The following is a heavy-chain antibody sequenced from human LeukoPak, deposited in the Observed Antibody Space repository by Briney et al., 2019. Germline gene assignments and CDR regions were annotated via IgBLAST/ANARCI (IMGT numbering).Heavy chain of an antibody. Sequence: ASVKVSCKASGYTFTSYAMHWVRQAPGQRLEWMGWINAGNGNTKYSQKFQGRVTITRDTSASTAYMELSSLRSEDTAVYHCARAVPAARNYYYGMDVWGQGTTVTVSS. CDR3: ARAVPAARNYYYGMDV. D-gene: IGHD2-2*01. V-gene: IGHV1-3*01. CDR1: GYTFTSYA. J-gene: IGHJ6*02. CDR2: INAGNGNT.